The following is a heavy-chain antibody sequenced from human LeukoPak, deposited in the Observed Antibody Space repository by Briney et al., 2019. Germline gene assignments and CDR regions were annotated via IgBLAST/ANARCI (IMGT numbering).Heavy chain of an antibody. CDR1: GGSISNSYY. CDR2: IYYSGST. J-gene: IGHJ3*02. Sequence: SETLSLTCTVSGGSISNSYYWGWIRQPPGKGLEWIGSIYYSGSTYYNPSLKSRVTISVDTSKNQFSLKLSSVTAADTAVYYCARLRYNWILPGPDAFDIWGQATMVTVSP. CDR3: ARLRYNWILPGPDAFDI. V-gene: IGHV4-39*01. D-gene: IGHD1-1*01.